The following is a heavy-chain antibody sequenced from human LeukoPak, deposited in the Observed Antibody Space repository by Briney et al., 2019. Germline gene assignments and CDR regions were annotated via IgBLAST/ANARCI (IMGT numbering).Heavy chain of an antibody. Sequence: SETLSLTCTVSGGSISSSSYYWGWTRQPPGKGLEWIGSIYYSGSTYYNPSLKSRVTISVDTSKNQFSLKLSSVTAADTAVYYCARRGYDFWSGYYTFDYWGQGTLVTVSS. CDR2: IYYSGST. CDR3: ARRGYDFWSGYYTFDY. CDR1: GGSISSSSYY. J-gene: IGHJ4*02. V-gene: IGHV4-39*01. D-gene: IGHD3-3*01.